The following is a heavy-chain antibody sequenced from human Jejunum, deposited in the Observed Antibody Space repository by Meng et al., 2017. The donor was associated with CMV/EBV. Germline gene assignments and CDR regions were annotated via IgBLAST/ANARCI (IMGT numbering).Heavy chain of an antibody. Sequence: CAASGFTFSGYAMSGVRQAPGRGLEWVSTISDSGDNTYYAGSVKGRFTVSRDNSKKMLYLHVNSLRAEDTALYYCAKIWPTVTFDYWGQGTLVTVSS. D-gene: IGHD4-17*01. CDR2: ISDSGDNT. J-gene: IGHJ4*02. CDR1: GFTFSGYA. V-gene: IGHV3-23*01. CDR3: AKIWPTVTFDY.